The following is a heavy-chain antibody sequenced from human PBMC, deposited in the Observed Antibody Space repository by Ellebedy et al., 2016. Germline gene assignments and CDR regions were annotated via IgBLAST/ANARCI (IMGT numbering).Heavy chain of an antibody. CDR3: AREVATTVLNP. J-gene: IGHJ5*02. CDR2: ISAYNGNT. D-gene: IGHD5-24*01. Sequence: ASVKVSXXASGYTFTSYGISWVRQAPGQGLEWMGWISAYNGNTNYAQKLQGRVTMTTDTSTSTAYMELRSLRSDDTAVYYCAREVATTVLNPWGQGTLVTVSS. V-gene: IGHV1-18*01. CDR1: GYTFTSYG.